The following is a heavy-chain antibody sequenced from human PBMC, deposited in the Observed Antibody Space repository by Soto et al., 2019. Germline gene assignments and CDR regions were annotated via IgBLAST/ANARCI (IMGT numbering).Heavy chain of an antibody. Sequence: GGSLRLSCAASGFTFSSYAMSWVRQAPGKGLEWVSAISGSGGSTYYADSVKGRFTISRDNSKNTLYLQMNSLRAEDTAVYYCAKQLPPRRDYYDSSGYHRGGAFDIWGQGTMVTVSS. CDR1: GFTFSSYA. J-gene: IGHJ3*02. CDR3: AKQLPPRRDYYDSSGYHRGGAFDI. V-gene: IGHV3-23*01. CDR2: ISGSGGST. D-gene: IGHD3-22*01.